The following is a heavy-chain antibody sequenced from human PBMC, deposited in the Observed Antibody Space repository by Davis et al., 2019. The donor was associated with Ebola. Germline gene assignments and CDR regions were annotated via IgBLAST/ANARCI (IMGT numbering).Heavy chain of an antibody. D-gene: IGHD2-2*01. Sequence: ASVKVSCKASGYTFTGYYMHWVRQAPGQGLEWMGWINPNSGGTNYAQKFQGRVTMTRDTSISTAYMELSRLRSDDTAVYYCARVLRPHIVVVPAAKGPFDYWGQGTLVTVSS. CDR1: GYTFTGYY. V-gene: IGHV1-2*02. J-gene: IGHJ4*02. CDR2: INPNSGGT. CDR3: ARVLRPHIVVVPAAKGPFDY.